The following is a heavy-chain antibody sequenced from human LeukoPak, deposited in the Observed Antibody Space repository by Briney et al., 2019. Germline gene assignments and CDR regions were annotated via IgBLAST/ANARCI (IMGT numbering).Heavy chain of an antibody. CDR1: GYTFTGYY. D-gene: IGHD4/OR15-4a*01. Sequence: ASVKVSCKASGYTFTGYYMHWVRQAPGQGLEWMGRINPNSGGTNYAQKFQGRVTMTRDTSISTAYMELSRLRSDDTAVYYCARDVAKNGYGGPNDAFDIWGQGTMVTVSS. V-gene: IGHV1-2*06. CDR2: INPNSGGT. CDR3: ARDVAKNGYGGPNDAFDI. J-gene: IGHJ3*02.